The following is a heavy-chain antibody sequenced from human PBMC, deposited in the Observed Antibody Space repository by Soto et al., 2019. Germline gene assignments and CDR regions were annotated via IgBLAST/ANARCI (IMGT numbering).Heavy chain of an antibody. CDR1: GGSIGSGDYY. Sequence: LSLTCTVSGGSIGSGDYYWSWIRQPPGKGLEWIGYMYYTGSTYYNPSLKSRVTISVDASKNQFSLKLSSVTAADTAVYYCARAFDDSSGYYGGLGFWGQGTLGTVS. CDR2: MYYTGST. CDR3: ARAFDDSSGYYGGLGF. V-gene: IGHV4-30-4*01. J-gene: IGHJ1*01. D-gene: IGHD3-22*01.